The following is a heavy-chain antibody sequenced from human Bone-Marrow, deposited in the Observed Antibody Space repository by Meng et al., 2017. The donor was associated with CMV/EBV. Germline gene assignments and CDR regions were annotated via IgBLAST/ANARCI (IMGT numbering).Heavy chain of an antibody. D-gene: IGHD2-2*01. V-gene: IGHV4-39*07. CDR1: GGSISSSSYY. CDR3: ARDSRIVVVPAAYAY. CDR2: IYYSGST. Sequence: SETPSLTCTLSGGSISSSSYYWGWIRQPPGKGLEWIGSIYYSGSTYYNPSLKSRVTISVDTSKNQFSLKLSSVTAADTAVYYCARDSRIVVVPAAYAYWGQGTLVTVYS. J-gene: IGHJ4*02.